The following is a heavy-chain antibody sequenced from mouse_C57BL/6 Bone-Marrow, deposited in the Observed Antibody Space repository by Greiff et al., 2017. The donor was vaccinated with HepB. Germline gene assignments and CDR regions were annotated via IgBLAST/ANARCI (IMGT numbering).Heavy chain of an antibody. V-gene: IGHV1-81*01. CDR3: AKGSSSPSYWYFDV. CDR1: GYTFTSYG. Sequence: QVQLQQSGAELARPGASVKLSCKASGYTFTSYGISWVKQRTGQGLEWIGEIYPRSGNTYYNEKFKGKATLTADKSSSTAYMGLRSLTSEDSAVYFCAKGSSSPSYWYFDVWGTGTTVTVSS. CDR2: IYPRSGNT. D-gene: IGHD1-1*01. J-gene: IGHJ1*03.